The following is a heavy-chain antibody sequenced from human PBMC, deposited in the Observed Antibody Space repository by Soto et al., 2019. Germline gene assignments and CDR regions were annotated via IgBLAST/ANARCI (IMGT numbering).Heavy chain of an antibody. CDR3: ARDYLMTTVTKAPPDDAFDI. D-gene: IGHD4-17*01. Sequence: GASVKVSCKASGYTFTSYGISWVRQAPGQGLEWMGWISAYNGNTNYAQKLQGRVTMTTDTSTSTAYMELRSLRSDDTAVYYCARDYLMTTVTKAPPDDAFDIWGQGTMVTVSS. V-gene: IGHV1-18*01. CDR1: GYTFTSYG. CDR2: ISAYNGNT. J-gene: IGHJ3*02.